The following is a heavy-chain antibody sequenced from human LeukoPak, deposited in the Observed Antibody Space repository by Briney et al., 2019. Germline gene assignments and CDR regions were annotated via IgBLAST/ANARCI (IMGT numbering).Heavy chain of an antibody. Sequence: ASVKVSCKTSGHTFTGYYMHWLRQAPGQGLEWMGRINPNSGGTIYARKFQGRVTMIGDTSVGTAYMELSSLRSDDTALYYCARQNDFRLDYWGQGTLVTVSS. V-gene: IGHV1-2*06. CDR1: GHTFTGYY. CDR3: ARQNDFRLDY. J-gene: IGHJ4*02. D-gene: IGHD3-3*01. CDR2: INPNSGGT.